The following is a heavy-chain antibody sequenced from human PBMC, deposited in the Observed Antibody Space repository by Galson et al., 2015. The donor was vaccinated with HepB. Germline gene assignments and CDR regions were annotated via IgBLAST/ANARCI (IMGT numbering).Heavy chain of an antibody. J-gene: IGHJ6*02. CDR3: ARDGGSNYGMDV. CDR2: IIPILGIA. CDR1: GGTFSSYT. V-gene: IGHV1-69*04. Sequence: SVKVSCKASGGTFSSYTISWVRQAPGQGLEWMGRIIPILGIANYAQKFQGRVTITADKSTSTAYMELSSLRSEDTAVYYCARDGGSNYGMDVWGQGTTVTVSS. D-gene: IGHD2-15*01.